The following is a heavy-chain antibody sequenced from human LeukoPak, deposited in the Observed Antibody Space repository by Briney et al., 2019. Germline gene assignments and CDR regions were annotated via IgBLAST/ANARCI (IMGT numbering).Heavy chain of an antibody. Sequence: ASVTVSCKASGYTFTGYHMHWVRQAPGQGLEWMGWINPDSGGTHYAQRFQGRVTMTRDTSISTAYMELSRLRSDDTAVYYCAREYSGSYTPGYWGQGTLVTVSS. J-gene: IGHJ4*02. V-gene: IGHV1-2*02. CDR3: AREYSGSYTPGY. CDR2: INPDSGGT. CDR1: GYTFTGYH. D-gene: IGHD1-26*01.